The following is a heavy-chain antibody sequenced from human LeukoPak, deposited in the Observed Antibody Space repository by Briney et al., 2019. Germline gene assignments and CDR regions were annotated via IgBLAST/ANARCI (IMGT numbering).Heavy chain of an antibody. CDR1: GFTFDDYG. Sequence: GGSLRLSCAASGFTFDDYGMSWVRQAPGKGLEWVSGINWNGGSTGYADSVKCRFTISRDNAKNSLYLQMNSLRAEDTALYYCARMITFGGVIPYYFDYWGQGTLVTVSS. CDR3: ARMITFGGVIPYYFDY. J-gene: IGHJ4*02. V-gene: IGHV3-20*04. CDR2: INWNGGST. D-gene: IGHD3-16*02.